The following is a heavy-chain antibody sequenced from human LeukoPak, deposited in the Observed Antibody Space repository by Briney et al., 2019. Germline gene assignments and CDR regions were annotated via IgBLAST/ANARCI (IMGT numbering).Heavy chain of an antibody. D-gene: IGHD2-2*01. J-gene: IGHJ3*02. CDR3: ARKDCSTTSCSYGFDT. CDR1: GGSISSSSYY. V-gene: IGHV4-39*07. CDR2: IHYSGST. Sequence: SETLSLTCTVSGGSISSSSYYWGWVRQPPGKGLEWIGSIHYSGSTYYNPSLESRVTISVDTSKDEFSLKVTSVTAADTAVYFCARKDCSTTSCSYGFDTWAQGTMVTVSS.